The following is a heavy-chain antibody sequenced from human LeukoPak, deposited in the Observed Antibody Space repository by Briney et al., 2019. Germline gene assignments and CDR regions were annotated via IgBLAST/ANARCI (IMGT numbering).Heavy chain of an antibody. CDR2: INHSGST. Sequence: KPSETLSLTCAGCGGSFSGYYWSWIRQPPGKGLGWIGEINHSGSTNYNPSLKSRVTISVDTSKNQFSLKLSSVTAADTAVYYCASIAVAGKNSIFDYWGQGTLVTVSS. V-gene: IGHV4-34*01. CDR1: GGSFSGYY. CDR3: ASIAVAGKNSIFDY. D-gene: IGHD6-19*01. J-gene: IGHJ4*02.